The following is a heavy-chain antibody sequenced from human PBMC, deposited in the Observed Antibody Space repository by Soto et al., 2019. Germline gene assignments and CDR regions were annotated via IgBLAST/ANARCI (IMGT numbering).Heavy chain of an antibody. D-gene: IGHD5-18*01. Sequence: QLQLQESGPGLVKPSETLSLTCTVSGGSISSSSYYWGWIRQPPGKGLEWIGSIYYSGSTYYNPSHXXRXPXXVDTSKNQFSLKLSSVTAADTAVYYCARLRYSYGHWGQGTLVTVSS. J-gene: IGHJ4*02. V-gene: IGHV4-39*01. CDR2: IYYSGST. CDR1: GGSISSSSYY. CDR3: ARLRYSYGH.